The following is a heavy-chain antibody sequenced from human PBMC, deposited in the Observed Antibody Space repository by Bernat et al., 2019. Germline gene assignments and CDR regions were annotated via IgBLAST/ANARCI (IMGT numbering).Heavy chain of an antibody. CDR1: GFTFSTYG. V-gene: IGHV3-21*05. D-gene: IGHD2-8*01. Sequence: EVQLVESGGGLVKPGESLRLSCAASGFTFSTYGMNWVRQAPGKGLEWISYINDVSSHIYYADSVRGRFTISRDNAKNSLYLQMNSLRDEDTAVYYWAGDGLVYARSSDMDFWGKGATVTVSS. CDR2: INDVSSHI. J-gene: IGHJ6*03. CDR3: AGDGLVYARSSDMDF.